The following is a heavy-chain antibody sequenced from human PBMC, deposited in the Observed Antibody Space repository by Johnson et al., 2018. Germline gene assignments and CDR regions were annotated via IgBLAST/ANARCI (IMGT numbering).Heavy chain of an antibody. D-gene: IGHD5-18*01. CDR3: ARGRGYSYGYFDP. V-gene: IGHV3-74*01. Sequence: VQLQESGGGLVQPGGSLRLSCAASGFTFSSYWMHWVRQAPGKGLVWVSRINSDGSSTSYADSVKGRFTISKDNAKNTLYLQMNRLRAGDTAVYYCARGRGYSYGYFDPWGQGTLVTVSS. CDR1: GFTFSSYW. J-gene: IGHJ5*02. CDR2: INSDGSST.